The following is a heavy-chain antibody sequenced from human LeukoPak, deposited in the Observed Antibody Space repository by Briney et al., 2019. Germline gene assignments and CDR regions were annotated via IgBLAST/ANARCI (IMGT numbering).Heavy chain of an antibody. CDR3: ARDRESGTTEWDFDY. CDR2: INTNTGNP. Sequence: ASVKVSCKASGYTFTSYAMNWVRQAPGQGLEWMGWINTNTGNPTYAQGFTGRFVFSLDTSVSAAYLQISSLKAEDTAVYYCARDRESGTTEWDFDYWGQGTLVTVSS. V-gene: IGHV7-4-1*02. J-gene: IGHJ4*02. D-gene: IGHD1-1*01. CDR1: GYTFTSYA.